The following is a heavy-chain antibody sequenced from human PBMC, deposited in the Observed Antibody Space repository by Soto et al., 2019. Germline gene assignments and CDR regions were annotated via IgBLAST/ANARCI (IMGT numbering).Heavy chain of an antibody. CDR3: ARSGITIFGVVTLNGFDP. CDR1: GFTFSSYW. V-gene: IGHV3-74*01. CDR2: INSDGSST. D-gene: IGHD3-3*01. Sequence: PGGSLRLSCAASGFTFSSYWMHWVRQAPGKGLVWVSRINSDGSSTSYADSVKGRFTISRDNAKNTLYLQMNSLRAEDTAVYYCARSGITIFGVVTLNGFDPWGQGTLVNVSS. J-gene: IGHJ5*02.